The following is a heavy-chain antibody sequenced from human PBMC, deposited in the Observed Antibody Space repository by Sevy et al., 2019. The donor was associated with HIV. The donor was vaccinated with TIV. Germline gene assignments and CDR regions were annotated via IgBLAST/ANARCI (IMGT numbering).Heavy chain of an antibody. V-gene: IGHV3-30*04. CDR1: GSTFSNYA. J-gene: IGHJ3*02. CDR2: VSYDGADT. Sequence: GGSLRLSCAASGSTFSNYAMHWVRQTPDRGLEWVAVVSYDGADTSYADTVKGRFTVSRDNSKCTLYLQMNSLRVDDSAVYFCARFPPQRAFDIWGQGTTVTVSS. CDR3: ARFPPQRAFDI.